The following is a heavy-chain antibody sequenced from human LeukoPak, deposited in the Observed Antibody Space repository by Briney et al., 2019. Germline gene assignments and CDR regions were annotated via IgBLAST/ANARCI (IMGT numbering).Heavy chain of an antibody. Sequence: PGGSLRLPCAASGFTFSSYAMHWVRQAPGKGLEWVAVISYDGSNKYYADSVKGRFTISRDNSKNTLYLQMNSLRAEDTAVYYCARDPPGQYCGGDCFTHYFDYWGQGTLVTVSS. CDR3: ARDPPGQYCGGDCFTHYFDY. V-gene: IGHV3-30-3*01. CDR1: GFTFSSYA. D-gene: IGHD2-21*02. J-gene: IGHJ4*02. CDR2: ISYDGSNK.